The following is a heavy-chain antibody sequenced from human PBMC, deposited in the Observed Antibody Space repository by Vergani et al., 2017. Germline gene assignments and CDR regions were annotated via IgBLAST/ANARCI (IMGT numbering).Heavy chain of an antibody. J-gene: IGHJ4*02. CDR2: ISGSSSYV. CDR1: GFSFSSYS. Sequence: EVQLVESGGGLVKPGGSLRLSCAASGFSFSSYSMNWVRQAPGKGLEWVASISGSSSYVFYRDSVEGRFTITRDNAKKSVYLQMNSLRAEDTATYYCSTYNVGASFSWGPGTRVTVSS. CDR3: STYNVGASFS. D-gene: IGHD5-24*01. V-gene: IGHV3-21*02.